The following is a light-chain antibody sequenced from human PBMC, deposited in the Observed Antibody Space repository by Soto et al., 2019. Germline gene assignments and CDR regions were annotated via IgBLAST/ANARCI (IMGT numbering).Light chain of an antibody. CDR1: SSDVGGYNY. V-gene: IGLV2-8*01. Sequence: QSALTQPPSASGSPGQSVTISCTGTSSDVGGYNYVSWYQHHPGKAPKLIIYEVSKRPSGVPDRFSGSKSGNTASLTVSGLQAEDEADYYCSSYAGSNHFIFGGGTKLTVL. CDR3: SSYAGSNHFI. J-gene: IGLJ2*01. CDR2: EVS.